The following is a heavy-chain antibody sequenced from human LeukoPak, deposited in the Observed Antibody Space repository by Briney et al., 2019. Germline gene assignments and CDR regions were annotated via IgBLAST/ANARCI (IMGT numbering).Heavy chain of an antibody. J-gene: IGHJ4*02. Sequence: ASVKVSCKTSGYTFATYFMHWVRQAPGQGLEWMGYIKPNSGVTNYAQKFRGRVTMTWDTSLSTAYIELSGLTSDDTAIYYCARPTYCGSDCYFNFDYWGQGTLVTVSS. CDR2: IKPNSGVT. V-gene: IGHV1-2*02. D-gene: IGHD2-21*02. CDR1: GYTFATYF. CDR3: ARPTYCGSDCYFNFDY.